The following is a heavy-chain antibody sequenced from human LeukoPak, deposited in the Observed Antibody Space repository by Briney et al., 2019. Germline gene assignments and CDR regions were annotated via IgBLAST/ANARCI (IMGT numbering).Heavy chain of an antibody. CDR3: ARGRRGDSKNYNWFDP. CDR1: GGSISSYY. V-gene: IGHV4-59*01. CDR2: IYYSGST. J-gene: IGHJ5*02. Sequence: PSETLSLTCTVSGGSISSYYWSWIRQPPGKGLEWIGYIYYSGSTNYNPSLKSRVTISVDTSKNQFSLKLSSVTAADTAVYYCARGRRGDSKNYNWFDPWGQGTLVTVSS. D-gene: IGHD2-21*02.